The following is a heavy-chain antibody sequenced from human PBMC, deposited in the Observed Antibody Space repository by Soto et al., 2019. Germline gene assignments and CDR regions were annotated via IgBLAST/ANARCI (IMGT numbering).Heavy chain of an antibody. CDR3: ASGDYGGNSYFQR. Sequence: SETLSLTCTVSGCSMTGYYWSWIRQPPGARLEWIGYIYYSGSTNYNPSLKSRVTISVDTSINQFSLKVNSVIAAYTAVYYCASGDYGGNSYFQRWGQGTLVTVSS. J-gene: IGHJ1*01. V-gene: IGHV4-59*01. CDR1: GCSMTGYY. D-gene: IGHD4-17*01. CDR2: IYYSGST.